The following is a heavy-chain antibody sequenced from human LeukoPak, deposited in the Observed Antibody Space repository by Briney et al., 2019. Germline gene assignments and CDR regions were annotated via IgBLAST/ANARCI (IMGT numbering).Heavy chain of an antibody. CDR2: IGGSGDKT. CDR3: VRRGDASSGWGDHDF. J-gene: IGHJ4*02. CDR1: GFTFNRNA. D-gene: IGHD6-19*01. Sequence: GGSLRLSCAASGFTFNRNAISWVRHAPGQGLEWVSTIGGSGDKTFYADSVKGRFTISRDNSKNMVHLQMNSLTGEDTALYYCVRRGDASSGWGDHDFWGQGALVALSS. V-gene: IGHV3-23*01.